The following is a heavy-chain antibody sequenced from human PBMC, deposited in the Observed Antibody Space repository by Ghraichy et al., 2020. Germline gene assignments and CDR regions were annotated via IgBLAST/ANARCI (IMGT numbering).Heavy chain of an antibody. CDR1: GGSISSYY. CDR3: ARDDYGDYGWRFDY. J-gene: IGHJ4*02. Sequence: SETLSLTCTVSGGSISSYYWSWIRQPPGKGLEWIGYIYYSGSTNYNPSLKSRVTISVDTSKNQFSLKLSSVTAADTAVYYCARDDYGDYGWRFDYWGQGTLVIVSS. CDR2: IYYSGST. D-gene: IGHD4-17*01. V-gene: IGHV4-59*01.